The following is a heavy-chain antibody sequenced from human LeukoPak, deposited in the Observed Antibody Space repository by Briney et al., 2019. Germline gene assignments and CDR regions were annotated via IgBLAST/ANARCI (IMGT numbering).Heavy chain of an antibody. D-gene: IGHD2-21*02. CDR3: ARYRVKVMTAMAYYFDY. J-gene: IGHJ4*02. Sequence: ASVKVSCKASGYTFTNYDINWVRQAPGQGLEWMGWMNPNSGNTGYTQKSQGRITMTRNTSITTAYMELSSLRSEDTAVYYCARYRVKVMTAMAYYFDYWGQGTLVTVSS. CDR2: MNPNSGNT. V-gene: IGHV1-8*01. CDR1: GYTFTNYD.